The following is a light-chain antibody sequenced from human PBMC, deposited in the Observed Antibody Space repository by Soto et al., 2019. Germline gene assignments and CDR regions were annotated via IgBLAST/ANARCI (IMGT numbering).Light chain of an antibody. CDR2: GAS. CDR1: QSIKSNN. J-gene: IGKJ4*01. Sequence: DIVLTQSPGTLSLSPGERATLSCRASQSIKSNNLAWHQQTPGQSPRLLIYGASSRAAGIPDRFSGSGSGTDFTLTITRVEPEDFALYYCQQYGSPALSFGGGTKVEI. CDR3: QQYGSPALS. V-gene: IGKV3-20*01.